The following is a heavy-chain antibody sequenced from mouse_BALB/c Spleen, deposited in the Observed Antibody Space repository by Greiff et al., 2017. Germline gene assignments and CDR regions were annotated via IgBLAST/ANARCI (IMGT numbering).Heavy chain of an antibody. CDR1: GFNIKDTY. V-gene: IGHV14-3*02. CDR2: IDPANGNT. J-gene: IGHJ4*01. D-gene: IGHD2-10*01. CDR3: ARVRAYYGKYEDAMDY. Sequence: EVQLQQSGAELVKPGASVKLSCTASGFNIKDTYMHWVKQRPEQGLEWIGRIDPANGNTKYDPKFQGKATITADTSSNTAYLQLSSLTSEDTAVYYCARVRAYYGKYEDAMDYWGQGTSVTVSS.